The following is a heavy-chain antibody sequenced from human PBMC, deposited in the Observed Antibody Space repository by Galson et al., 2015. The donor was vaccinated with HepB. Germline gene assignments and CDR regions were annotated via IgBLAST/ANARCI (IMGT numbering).Heavy chain of an antibody. CDR1: GGSISSSYW. CDR2: IYHTGSI. Sequence: ETLSLTCAVSGGSISSSYWWTWVRQAPGKGLEWIGEIYHTGSIQYNPSLKRRVTISVDKSKNHFSLKLSSVTAADTAVYYCARAGREQLWFGFDPWGQGTLVTVSS. D-gene: IGHD5-18*01. V-gene: IGHV4-4*02. J-gene: IGHJ5*02. CDR3: ARAGREQLWFGFDP.